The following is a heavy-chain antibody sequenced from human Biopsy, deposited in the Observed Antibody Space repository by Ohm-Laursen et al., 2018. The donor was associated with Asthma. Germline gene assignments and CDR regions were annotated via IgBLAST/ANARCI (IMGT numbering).Heavy chain of an antibody. CDR3: ARFSMCTKTACGPYYIYKMDV. CDR2: IKEDGSEK. Sequence: SLRLSCAASGFSFDDCAMHWVRQAPGKGLEWVANIKEDGSEKNYVDSVKGRFTISRDNGKNSLYLQMNSLRAEDTAVYYCARFSMCTKTACGPYYIYKMDVWGQGTTVTVSS. D-gene: IGHD5/OR15-5a*01. CDR1: GFSFDDCA. J-gene: IGHJ6*02. V-gene: IGHV3-7*05.